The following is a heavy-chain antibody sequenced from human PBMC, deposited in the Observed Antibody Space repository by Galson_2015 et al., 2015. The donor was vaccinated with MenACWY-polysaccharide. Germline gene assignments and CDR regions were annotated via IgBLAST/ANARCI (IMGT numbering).Heavy chain of an antibody. Sequence: SLRLSCAASGFTFSSYGMHWVRQAPGKGLEWVAVISYDGSNKYYADSVKGRFTISRDNSKNTLYLQMNSLRAEDTAVYYCAKDQRSHLTYCGGDCYAGYFDYWGQGTLVTVSS. CDR1: GFTFSSYG. CDR3: AKDQRSHLTYCGGDCYAGYFDY. J-gene: IGHJ4*02. D-gene: IGHD2-21*02. V-gene: IGHV3-30*18. CDR2: ISYDGSNK.